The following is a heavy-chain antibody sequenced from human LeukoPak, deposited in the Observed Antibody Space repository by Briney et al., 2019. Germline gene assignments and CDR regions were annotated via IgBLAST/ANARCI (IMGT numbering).Heavy chain of an antibody. J-gene: IGHJ3*02. CDR2: ISGSGGRT. D-gene: IGHD6-6*01. V-gene: IGHV3-23*01. Sequence: AGGSLRLSCAASGFTFSESGMTWVRQAPGKGLEWISAISGSGGRTYYADSVRGRFTISRDNSKNTLYLQMNSLRAEDTGRYYCAKDKGRIIIAAPKDAFDIWGQGKMVTVSS. CDR3: AKDKGRIIIAAPKDAFDI. CDR1: GFTFSESG.